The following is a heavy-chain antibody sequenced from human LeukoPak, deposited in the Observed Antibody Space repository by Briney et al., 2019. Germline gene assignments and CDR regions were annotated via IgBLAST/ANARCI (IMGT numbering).Heavy chain of an antibody. V-gene: IGHV5-51*01. CDR3: AKVKDATSWKYFFDY. CDR1: GYRFTTYW. D-gene: IGHD2-2*01. J-gene: IGHJ4*02. Sequence: GVSLQISSQGSGYRFTTYWIAWVRPMPGKGREWMGIIYPGDSDTRYRPSFQGQVTISADKSISTAYLQWSSLKASDTAMYYCAKVKDATSWKYFFDYWGQGTLVTVSS. CDR2: IYPGDSDT.